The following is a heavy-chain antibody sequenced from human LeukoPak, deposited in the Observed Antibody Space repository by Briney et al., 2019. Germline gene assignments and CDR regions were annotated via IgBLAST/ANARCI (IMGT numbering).Heavy chain of an antibody. J-gene: IGHJ5*02. CDR1: GGSISRSNW. Sequence: SETLSLTCAVSGGSISRSNWWSWVRQSPGKGLEWIGEIYDNGSTNYNPSLKSRVTISVDKSKNQFSLKLSSVTAADTAVYYCARKGINSDYPFYWFDPWGQGTLVTVSS. V-gene: IGHV4-4*02. CDR2: IYDNGST. CDR3: ARKGINSDYPFYWFDP. D-gene: IGHD5-12*01.